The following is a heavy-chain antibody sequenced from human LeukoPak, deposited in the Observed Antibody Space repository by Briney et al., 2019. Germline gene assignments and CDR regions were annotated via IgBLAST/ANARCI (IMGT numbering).Heavy chain of an antibody. V-gene: IGHV4-34*01. J-gene: IGHJ4*02. CDR3: ARTRYYYNSRSYGAPYYFDY. CDR1: GGSFSGYY. Sequence: SETLSLTCAVYGGSFSGYYWSWIRQPPGKGLEWIGEINHSGSTNYDPSLKSRVTISVDTSKNQFSLKLSSVTAADTAVYYCARTRYYYNSRSYGAPYYFDYWGQGTLVTVSP. CDR2: INHSGST. D-gene: IGHD3-10*01.